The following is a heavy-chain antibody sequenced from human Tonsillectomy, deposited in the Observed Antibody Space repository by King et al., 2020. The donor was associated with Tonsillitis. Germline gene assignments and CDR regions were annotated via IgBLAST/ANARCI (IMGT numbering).Heavy chain of an antibody. V-gene: IGHV3-21*01. Sequence: VQLVESGGGLVKPGGSLKLSCAASGFTFSSYSRHWVRQAPGKGLECVSYISSSSSYIYYADSVKGRFTISRDNAKNSLYLQMNSLRAADTAVYYCVRVVATAPYYYGMDVWGQGTTVTVSS. CDR3: VRVVATAPYYYGMDV. D-gene: IGHD2-21*02. J-gene: IGHJ6*02. CDR1: GFTFSSYS. CDR2: ISSSSSYI.